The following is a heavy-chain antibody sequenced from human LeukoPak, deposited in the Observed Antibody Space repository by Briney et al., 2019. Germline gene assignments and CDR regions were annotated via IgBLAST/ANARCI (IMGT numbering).Heavy chain of an antibody. V-gene: IGHV3-23*01. D-gene: IGHD1-26*01. CDR2: ISGSGGST. CDR1: GFTFSSYA. J-gene: IGHJ4*02. Sequence: GGSLRLSCAASGFTFSSYAMSWVRQAPGKGLEWVSVISGSGGSTYYADSVKGRFTISRDNSKNTLYLQMNSLRVEDTAVYYCEKRSGGATTLRYFDYWGQGTLVTVSS. CDR3: EKRSGGATTLRYFDY.